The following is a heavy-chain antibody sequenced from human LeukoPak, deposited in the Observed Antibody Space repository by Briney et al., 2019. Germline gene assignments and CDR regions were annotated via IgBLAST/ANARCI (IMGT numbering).Heavy chain of an antibody. CDR3: ARVYVWGSPLPHA. CDR1: GFTFSDYA. V-gene: IGHV3-49*04. Sequence: GRSLRLSCTASGFTFSDYAMSWVRQAPGKGLEWVGYIRSNGYGGTTEYAASVKGRFTISRDNSKSIAYLQMNSLKTEDTAVFYCARVYVWGSPLPHAWGQGALVTVS. J-gene: IGHJ4*02. CDR2: IRSNGYGGTT. D-gene: IGHD3-16*01.